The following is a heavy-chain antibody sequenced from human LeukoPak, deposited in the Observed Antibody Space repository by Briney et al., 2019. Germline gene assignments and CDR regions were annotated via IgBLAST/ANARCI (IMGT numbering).Heavy chain of an antibody. CDR3: ARDRDGDLDY. CDR2: INSDGSGT. J-gene: IGHJ4*02. D-gene: IGHD4-17*01. Sequence: PGGSLRLSCAAPGFTFSRYWMHWVRQAPGKGLVWVSRINSDGSGTSNADSVKGRFTISRDNAKNTLYLQMNSLRAEDTAVYYCARDRDGDLDYWGQGTLVTVSS. V-gene: IGHV3-74*01. CDR1: GFTFSRYW.